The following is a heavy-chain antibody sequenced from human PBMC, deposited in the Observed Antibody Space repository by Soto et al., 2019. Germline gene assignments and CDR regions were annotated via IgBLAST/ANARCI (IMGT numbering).Heavy chain of an antibody. V-gene: IGHV1-69*06. D-gene: IGHD3-22*01. Sequence: QVQLVQSGAEVKKPGSSVKVSRKASGGTFSSYAISWVRQAPGQGLEWMGGIIPIFGTANYGQKFQGRVTITADKSTSTAYMELSSLRSEDTAVYYCARAYYYDSSGYYGADAFDIWGQGTMVTVSS. CDR2: IIPIFGTA. CDR3: ARAYYYDSSGYYGADAFDI. J-gene: IGHJ3*02. CDR1: GGTFSSYA.